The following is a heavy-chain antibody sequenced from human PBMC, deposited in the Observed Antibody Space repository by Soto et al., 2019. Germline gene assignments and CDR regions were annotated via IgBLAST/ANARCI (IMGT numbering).Heavy chain of an antibody. J-gene: IGHJ4*02. D-gene: IGHD4-17*01. CDR3: AREYFYGGFYYFDY. CDR1: GGSISSGGYS. CDR2: IYHSGST. Sequence: ASETLSLTCAVSGGSISSGGYSWSWIRQPPGKGLEWIGYIYHSGSTYYNPSLKSRVTISVDRSKNQFSLKLSSVTAADTAVYYCAREYFYGGFYYFDYWGQGTLVTVSS. V-gene: IGHV4-30-2*01.